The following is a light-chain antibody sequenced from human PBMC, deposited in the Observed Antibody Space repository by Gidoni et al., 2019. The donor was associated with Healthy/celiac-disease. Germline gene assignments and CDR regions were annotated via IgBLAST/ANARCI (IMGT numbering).Light chain of an antibody. J-gene: IGLJ2*01. CDR2: DDS. V-gene: IGLV3-21*02. Sequence: SSVLTQPRPVSVAPGQTARITCGGNTIGSKRLHWYQQKPGQAPVLVVYDDSDRPSGIPERFSGSNSGNTATLTISRVEAGDEADYYCQVWDSSSDHPVFGGGTKLTVL. CDR3: QVWDSSSDHPV. CDR1: TIGSKR.